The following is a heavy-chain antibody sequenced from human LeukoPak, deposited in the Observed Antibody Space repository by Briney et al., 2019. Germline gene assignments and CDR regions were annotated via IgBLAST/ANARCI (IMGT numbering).Heavy chain of an antibody. CDR3: AREGSDSSGYYRFDP. Sequence: ASVKVSCKASGYTFTSYYMHWVRQAPGQGLEWMGIINRSGGSTSYAQKFQGRVTMTRDTSTSTVYMELSSLRSEDTAVYYCAREGSDSSGYYRFDPWGQGTLVTASS. CDR1: GYTFTSYY. D-gene: IGHD3-22*01. CDR2: INRSGGST. V-gene: IGHV1-46*03. J-gene: IGHJ5*02.